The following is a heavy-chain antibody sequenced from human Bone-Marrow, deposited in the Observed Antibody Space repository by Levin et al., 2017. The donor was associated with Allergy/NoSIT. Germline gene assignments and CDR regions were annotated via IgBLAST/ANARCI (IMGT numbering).Heavy chain of an antibody. CDR2: LYSSGDT. D-gene: IGHD1-1*01. Sequence: SQTLSLTCSVSGASVESNGYYWTWMRQSPGKGLEWIGYLYSSGDTKYNPSLRSRVTISVDTSKNQFSLNLDSATAADTAVYFCARAQRGYNFAGLDYWGQGTLVTVSS. V-gene: IGHV4-61*08. CDR3: ARAQRGYNFAGLDY. J-gene: IGHJ4*01. CDR1: GASVESNGYY.